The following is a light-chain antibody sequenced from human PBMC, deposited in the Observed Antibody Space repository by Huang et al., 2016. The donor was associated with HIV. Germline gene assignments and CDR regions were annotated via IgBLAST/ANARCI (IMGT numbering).Light chain of an antibody. CDR2: ATS. CDR3: QQYQSIPWT. Sequence: DIQMTQPPSSLSASVDDRVTITCRASQGIGNSLAWYQQKPEKPPRLLLYATSRLESGVPSRFSGSGSGTHYTLTIATLQPEDMASYYCQQYQSIPWTFGQGTKVEIK. J-gene: IGKJ1*01. V-gene: IGKV1-NL1*01. CDR1: QGIGNS.